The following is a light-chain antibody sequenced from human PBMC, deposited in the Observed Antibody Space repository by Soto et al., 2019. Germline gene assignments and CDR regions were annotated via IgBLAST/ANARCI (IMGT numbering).Light chain of an antibody. CDR2: DVS. J-gene: IGLJ2*01. Sequence: QSVLTQPASVSGSPGQSITISCTGTSSDVGGYNYVSWYQQHPGKAPKVMIYDVSNRPSGVSNRFSGSKSGNTASLTVSGLRAEDEADYYCSSYRRSSTVIFGGGTKVTVL. CDR3: SSYRRSSTVI. V-gene: IGLV2-14*01. CDR1: SSDVGGYNY.